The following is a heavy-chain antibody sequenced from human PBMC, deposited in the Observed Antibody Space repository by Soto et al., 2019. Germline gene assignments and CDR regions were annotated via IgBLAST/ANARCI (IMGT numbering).Heavy chain of an antibody. D-gene: IGHD3-10*01. CDR3: AKNIVRGHWYFDL. Sequence: QVQLVESGGGVVQPGKSLRLSCAASGIAFSGCGMFWVRQTPSKGLEWVAAISSDGSQKYYADSVKGRFTISRDNSKNALYVQMNGLTTVDTAVYYCAKNIVRGHWYFDLWGRGTLVTVSS. V-gene: IGHV3-30*18. CDR1: GIAFSGCG. J-gene: IGHJ2*01. CDR2: ISSDGSQK.